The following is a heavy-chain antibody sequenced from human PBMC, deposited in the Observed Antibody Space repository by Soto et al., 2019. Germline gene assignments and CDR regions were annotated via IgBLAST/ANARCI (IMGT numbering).Heavy chain of an antibody. Sequence: QVNLVESGVGVVQPGKSLSLSCVASGFTFNRCGMHWVRQAPGKGLEWVAFISYTGTTKYYTDSVKGRFTIARDNSKNTVYLHMTSLSTDDTALYYCAKDYMNTGVSTFGVPFGVRQSWGQGTLVTVSA. CDR2: ISYTGTTK. J-gene: IGHJ4*02. CDR3: AKDYMNTGVSTFGVPFGVRQS. CDR1: GFTFNRCG. D-gene: IGHD3-3*01. V-gene: IGHV3-30*18.